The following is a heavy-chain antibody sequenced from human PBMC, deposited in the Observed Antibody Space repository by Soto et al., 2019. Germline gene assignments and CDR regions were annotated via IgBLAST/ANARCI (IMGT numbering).Heavy chain of an antibody. CDR2: VFYSGRP. D-gene: IGHD1-1*01. V-gene: IGHV4-59*11. CDR3: ARGITVTTSIDYFDP. Sequence: PSETLSLTCTVSGDSINNHYWSWIRQSPGKGLEWIGCVFYSGRPNYNPSLKSRVTISVDRSKDQFSLRLTSVTAADTAVYYCARGITVTTSIDYFDPWGRGTLVTVSS. J-gene: IGHJ4*02. CDR1: GDSINNHY.